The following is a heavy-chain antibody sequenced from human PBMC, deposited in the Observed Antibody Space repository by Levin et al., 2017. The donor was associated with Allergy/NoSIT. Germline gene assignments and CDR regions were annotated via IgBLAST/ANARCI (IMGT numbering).Heavy chain of an antibody. D-gene: IGHD5-18*01. CDR2: IDPSDSYT. J-gene: IGHJ4*02. CDR3: ARYTAINLANDH. CDR1: GYSFTSYW. Sequence: GESLKISCKGSGYSFTSYWISWVRQMPGKGLEWMGRIDPSDSYTNYSPSFQGHVTISADKSISTAYLQWSSLKASDTAMYYCARYTAINLANDHWGQGTLVTVS. V-gene: IGHV5-10-1*01.